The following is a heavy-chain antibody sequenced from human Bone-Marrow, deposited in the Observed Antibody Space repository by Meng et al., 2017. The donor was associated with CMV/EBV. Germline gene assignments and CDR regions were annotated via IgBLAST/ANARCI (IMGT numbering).Heavy chain of an antibody. CDR3: ARGSGYGSYYFDY. Sequence: SETLSLTCTVSSGSISIYYWSWIRQPPGKGLEWIGYIYYSGSTNYNPSLKSRVTISVHTSKIQFSLKLSSVTAADTAVYYCARGSGYGSYYFDYWGQGNLV. CDR2: IYYSGST. D-gene: IGHD5-12*01. J-gene: IGHJ4*02. CDR1: SGSISIYY. V-gene: IGHV4-59*01.